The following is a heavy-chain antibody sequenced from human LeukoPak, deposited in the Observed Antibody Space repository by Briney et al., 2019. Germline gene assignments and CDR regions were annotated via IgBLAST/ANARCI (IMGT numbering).Heavy chain of an antibody. J-gene: IGHJ5*02. CDR3: ARLQIEDCVWGSPMNANWFDP. Sequence: PSETLSLTCTVSGGSISSYYWSWIRQPPGKGLEWIGYIYYSGSTNYNPSLKSRVTISVDTSKNQFSLKLSSVTAADTAVYYCARLQIEDCVWGSPMNANWFDPWGQGTLVTVSS. D-gene: IGHD3-16*01. CDR2: IYYSGST. CDR1: GGSISSYY. V-gene: IGHV4-59*01.